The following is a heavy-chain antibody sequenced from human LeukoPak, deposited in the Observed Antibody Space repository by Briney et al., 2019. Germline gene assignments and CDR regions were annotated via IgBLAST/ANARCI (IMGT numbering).Heavy chain of an antibody. D-gene: IGHD5-24*01. J-gene: IGHJ4*02. CDR3: AKVSIGMATIRPFDY. V-gene: IGHV3-23*01. CDR2: ISGRGGST. Sequence: GGSLRLSCAASGFTFSSYAMSWVRQAPGKGLEWGSAISGRGGSTYYADSVKGRFTISRDNSKNTLYLQMNSLRAEDTAVYYCAKVSIGMATIRPFDYWGQGTLVTVSS. CDR1: GFTFSSYA.